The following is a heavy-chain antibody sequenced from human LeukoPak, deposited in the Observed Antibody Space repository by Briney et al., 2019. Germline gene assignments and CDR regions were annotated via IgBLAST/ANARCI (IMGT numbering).Heavy chain of an antibody. D-gene: IGHD1-1*01. Sequence: SETLSLTCNVSGVALSGSYWSWIRQLPGQQLDLLGYIYYSGTTNYNPSLKSRVTISVDTSRNQFSLKLSSVTAADTAVYYCARKTTGTMSPYFDYWGQGTLVTVSS. J-gene: IGHJ4*02. CDR3: ARKTTGTMSPYFDY. V-gene: IGHV4-59*01. CDR2: IYYSGTT. CDR1: GVALSGSY.